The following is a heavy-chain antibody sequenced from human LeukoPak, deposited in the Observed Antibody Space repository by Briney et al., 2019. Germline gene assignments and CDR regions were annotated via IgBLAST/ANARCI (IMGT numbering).Heavy chain of an antibody. D-gene: IGHD6-6*01. CDR3: AKASTEYSSSSVAEYFQH. CDR2: ISSSSSYI. CDR1: GFTFSSYS. V-gene: IGHV3-21*01. Sequence: PGGSLRLSCAASGFTFSSYSMNWVRQAPGKGLEWVSSISSSSSYIYYADSVKGRFTISRDNAKNSLYLQMNSLRAEDTAVYYCAKASTEYSSSSVAEYFQHWGQGTLVTVSS. J-gene: IGHJ1*01.